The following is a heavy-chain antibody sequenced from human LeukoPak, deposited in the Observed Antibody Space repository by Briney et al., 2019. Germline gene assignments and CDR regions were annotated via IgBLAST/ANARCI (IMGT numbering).Heavy chain of an antibody. J-gene: IGHJ4*02. CDR3: AREPPHYYDSSGYWSYFDY. CDR2: IIPILGIA. V-gene: IGHV1-69*04. Sequence: SVKVSCKASGGTFSSCAISWVRQAPGQGLEWMGRIIPILGIANYAQKFQGRVTITADKSTSTAYMELSSLRSEDTAVYYCAREPPHYYDSSGYWSYFDYWGQGTLVTVSS. CDR1: GGTFSSCA. D-gene: IGHD3-22*01.